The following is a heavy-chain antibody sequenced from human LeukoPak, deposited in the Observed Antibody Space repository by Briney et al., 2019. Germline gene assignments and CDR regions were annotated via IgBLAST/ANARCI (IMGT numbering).Heavy chain of an antibody. D-gene: IGHD3-10*01. J-gene: IGHJ4*02. Sequence: GGSLRLSCAASEFTVDDTYMSWVRQTPGKGLEWVAVIWYDGSNKYYADSVKGRFTISRDNSKNTLYLQMNSLRAEDTAVYYCAKWASGSSDPLDYWGQGTLVTVSS. CDR3: AKWASGSSDPLDY. CDR1: EFTVDDTY. CDR2: IWYDGSNK. V-gene: IGHV3-33*06.